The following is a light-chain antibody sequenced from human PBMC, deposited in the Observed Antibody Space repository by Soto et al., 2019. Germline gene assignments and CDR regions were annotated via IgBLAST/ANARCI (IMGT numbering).Light chain of an antibody. CDR2: DVT. Sequence: QSVLTQPASVSGAPGQSITISCTGTSRDIGGYNYVSWYKQHPGEPPKLLIYDVTNRPSGISNRFSGSKSGNTASLTISGLQIDDEAVYYCGSPRCGSAYVSGTGRTVTVL. J-gene: IGLJ1*01. V-gene: IGLV2-14*03. CDR1: SRDIGGYNY. CDR3: GSPRCGSAYV.